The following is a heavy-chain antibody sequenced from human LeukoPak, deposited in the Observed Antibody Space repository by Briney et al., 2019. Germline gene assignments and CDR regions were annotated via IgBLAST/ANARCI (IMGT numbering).Heavy chain of an antibody. J-gene: IGHJ4*02. Sequence: GGSLRLSCAASGFTFSSYWMSWVRQAPGKGLEWVANIKQDGSDKYYVGSVKGRFTISRGNAKNSLYLQMNSLRAEDTAVYYCASDGDYGYWGQGTLVTVSS. D-gene: IGHD4-17*01. CDR2: IKQDGSDK. CDR1: GFTFSSYW. V-gene: IGHV3-7*01. CDR3: ASDGDYGY.